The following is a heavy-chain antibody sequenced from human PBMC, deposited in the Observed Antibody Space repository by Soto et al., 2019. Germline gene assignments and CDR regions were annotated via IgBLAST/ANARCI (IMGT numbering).Heavy chain of an antibody. CDR1: GGTFSSYA. Sequence: QVQLVQSGAEVKKPGSSVKVSCKASGGTFSSYAISWVRQAPGQGLEWMGGIIPIFGTANYARKFQGRVTITADESTSTAYMELSSLRSEDTAVYYCAREYYYDSSGYSYPHFDYWGQGTLVTVSS. CDR2: IIPIFGTA. CDR3: AREYYYDSSGYSYPHFDY. D-gene: IGHD3-22*01. V-gene: IGHV1-69*01. J-gene: IGHJ4*02.